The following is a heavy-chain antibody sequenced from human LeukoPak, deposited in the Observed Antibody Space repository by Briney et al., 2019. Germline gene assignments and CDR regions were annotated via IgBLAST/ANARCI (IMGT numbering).Heavy chain of an antibody. CDR2: IYHSGST. Sequence: SETLSLTCAVSGGSISSGGYSWSWIRQPPGEGLEWIGYIYHSGSTYYNPSLKSRVTISVDRSKNQFSLKLSSVTAADTAVYYCARERGSGYSHLSDPWGQGTLVTVSS. D-gene: IGHD3-22*01. V-gene: IGHV4-30-2*01. CDR1: GGSISSGGYS. CDR3: ARERGSGYSHLSDP. J-gene: IGHJ5*02.